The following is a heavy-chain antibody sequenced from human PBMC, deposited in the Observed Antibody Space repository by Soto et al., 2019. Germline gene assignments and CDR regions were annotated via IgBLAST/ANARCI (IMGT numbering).Heavy chain of an antibody. V-gene: IGHV1-8*01. CDR3: ARGPQGSSVVDP. CDR1: GYTLTSYD. J-gene: IGHJ5*02. CDR2: MNPNSGNT. Sequence: GASVEVSSKASGYTLTSYDINWVRQATGQGLEWMGWMNPNSGNTGYAQKFQGRVTMTRNTSISTAYMELSSLRSEDTAVYYCARGPQGSSVVDPWGQGTLVTVSS. D-gene: IGHD6-19*01.